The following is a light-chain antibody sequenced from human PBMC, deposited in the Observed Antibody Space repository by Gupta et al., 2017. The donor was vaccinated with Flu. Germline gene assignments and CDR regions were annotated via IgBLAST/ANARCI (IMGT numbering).Light chain of an antibody. CDR2: AAS. Sequence: DIQMTQSPSSLSAYVGDRVTINCRASQTISTYLSWYQQKPGKAPKLLIYAASSLQSGVPSRFSGSGSGTDFTLTINTLQPEDLAIYFCQQSFGIPRSFGQGTKLEI. J-gene: IGKJ2*03. CDR3: QQSFGIPRS. CDR1: QTISTY. V-gene: IGKV1-39*01.